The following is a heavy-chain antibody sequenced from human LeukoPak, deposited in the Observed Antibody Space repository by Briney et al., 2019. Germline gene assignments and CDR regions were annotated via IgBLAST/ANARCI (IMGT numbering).Heavy chain of an antibody. CDR3: ARAERASITGTTGGSGKFDP. Sequence: GASVKVSCKTSGYTFSHYGISWVRQAPGQGPEWMGWISGYNDNTSYAQKFQGRVTMTRDMSTSTVYMELSSLRSEDTAVYYCARAERASITGTTGGSGKFDPWGQGTLVTVSS. V-gene: IGHV1-18*01. CDR1: GYTFSHYG. CDR2: ISGYNDNT. J-gene: IGHJ5*02. D-gene: IGHD1-7*01.